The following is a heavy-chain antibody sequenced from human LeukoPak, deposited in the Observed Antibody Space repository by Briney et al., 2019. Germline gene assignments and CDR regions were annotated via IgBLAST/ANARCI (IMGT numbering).Heavy chain of an antibody. CDR2: INPNSGGT. CDR3: ARVRDDDYSYGMDV. V-gene: IGHV1-2*02. Sequence: ASVKVSCKASGYTFTGYSMHWVRQAPGQGLEWMGWINPNSGGTNYAQKFQGRVTMTRDTSISTAYMELSRLRSDDTAVYYCARVRDDDYSYGMDVWGQGTTVTVSS. CDR1: GYTFTGYS. J-gene: IGHJ6*02. D-gene: IGHD3-10*01.